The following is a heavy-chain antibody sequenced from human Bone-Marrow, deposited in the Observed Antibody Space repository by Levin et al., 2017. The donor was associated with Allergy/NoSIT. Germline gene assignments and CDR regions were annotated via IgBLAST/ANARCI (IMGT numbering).Heavy chain of an antibody. CDR1: GFTSDDYG. CDR3: ARSSTPYSGNYLAYYFDY. CDR2: INWSGGSI. V-gene: IGHV3-20*01. J-gene: IGHJ4*02. D-gene: IGHD1-26*01. Sequence: GESLKISCAASGFTSDDYGMSWVRQTPGKGLEWVSGINWSGGSIGYADSVKGRFTISKDNAKNSLYLQMNSLRAEDTALYHCARSSTPYSGNYLAYYFDYWGQGTLVTVSS.